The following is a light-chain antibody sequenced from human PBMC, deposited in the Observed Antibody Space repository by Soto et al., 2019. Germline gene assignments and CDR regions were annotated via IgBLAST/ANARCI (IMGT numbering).Light chain of an antibody. Sequence: QSALTQPPSVSGAPGQRVTISCTGSSSNIGAGYDVHWYQQLPGTAPKLLIYGNSNRPSGVPDRFSGSKSGTSASLAITGLQAEDEAVYYCQSYDSSLSGSYVFGTSTKVTDL. J-gene: IGLJ1*01. CDR1: SSNIGAGYD. CDR2: GNS. CDR3: QSYDSSLSGSYV. V-gene: IGLV1-40*01.